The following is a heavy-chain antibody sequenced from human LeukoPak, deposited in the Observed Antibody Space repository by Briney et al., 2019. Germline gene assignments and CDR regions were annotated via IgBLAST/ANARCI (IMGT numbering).Heavy chain of an antibody. CDR1: GFTVSSNY. D-gene: IGHD3-3*01. J-gene: IGHJ3*02. Sequence: GGSLRLSWAASGFTVSSNYMSWVRQAPGKGLEWVSSISSSSSYIYYADSVKGRFTISRDNAKNSLYLQMNSLRAEDTAVYYCARDGAWAIFGVVSRNDAFDIWGQGTMVTVSS. V-gene: IGHV3-21*01. CDR2: ISSSSSYI. CDR3: ARDGAWAIFGVVSRNDAFDI.